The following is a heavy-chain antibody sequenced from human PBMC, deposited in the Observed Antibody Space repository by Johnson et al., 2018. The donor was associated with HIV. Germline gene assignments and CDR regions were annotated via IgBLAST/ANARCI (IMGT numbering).Heavy chain of an antibody. CDR3: AKSPLGRLREGAFDI. Sequence: EQLVESGGGLVQPGGSLRLSCAASGLTFSSNYMSWVRQAPGRGLEWVSIIYTGGSTYYADSVKGRFTISRDNSKNTLYLQMNSLRAEDTAVYYCAKSPLGRLREGAFDIWGQGTMVTVSS. CDR2: IYTGGST. V-gene: IGHV3-66*02. J-gene: IGHJ3*02. CDR1: GLTFSSNY. D-gene: IGHD7-27*01.